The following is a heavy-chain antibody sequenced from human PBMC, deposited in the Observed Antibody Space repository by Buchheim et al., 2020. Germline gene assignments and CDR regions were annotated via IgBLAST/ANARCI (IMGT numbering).Heavy chain of an antibody. V-gene: IGHV3-23*01. D-gene: IGHD2-2*01. Sequence: EVQLLESGGGLVQPGGSLRLSCAASGFSFSTYPMAWVRQAPGKGLEWVSATSGSDGATYYADSVKGRFTISRDNSKNTLSLQMNSLRAEDTAVYYCAKSIVVPAAYNGVFDHWGQRAL. J-gene: IGHJ4*02. CDR3: AKSIVVPAAYNGVFDH. CDR1: GFSFSTYP. CDR2: TSGSDGAT.